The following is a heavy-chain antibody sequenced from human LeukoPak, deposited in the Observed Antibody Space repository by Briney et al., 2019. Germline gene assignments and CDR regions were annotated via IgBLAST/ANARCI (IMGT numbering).Heavy chain of an antibody. J-gene: IGHJ5*02. D-gene: IGHD2-15*01. CDR2: ISSSSSYI. Sequence: PGGSLRLSCAASGFTFSSYSMNWVRQAPGKGLEWVSSISSSSSYIYYADSVKGRFIISRDNAKNSLYLQMNSLRAEDTAVYYCARGGRYCSGGSCYSAGWFDPWGQGTLVTVSS. CDR1: GFTFSSYS. V-gene: IGHV3-21*01. CDR3: ARGGRYCSGGSCYSAGWFDP.